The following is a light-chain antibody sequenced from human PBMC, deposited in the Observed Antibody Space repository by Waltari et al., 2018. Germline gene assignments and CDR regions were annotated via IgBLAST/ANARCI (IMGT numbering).Light chain of an antibody. CDR3: QSYYSSLSAIL. Sequence: QSVLTQPPSVSGAPGQRVTISCSGSSSNIGAGSAVHWYQQLPGTAPKLLIYDNRSRPSGVPDRFSGSKSGTSASLAITGLQAEDEAAYYCQSYYSSLSAILFGGGTKLTVL. V-gene: IGLV1-40*01. J-gene: IGLJ2*01. CDR2: DNR. CDR1: SSNIGAGSA.